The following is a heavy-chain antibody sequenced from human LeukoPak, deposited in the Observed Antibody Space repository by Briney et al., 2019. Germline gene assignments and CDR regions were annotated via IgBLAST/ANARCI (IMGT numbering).Heavy chain of an antibody. Sequence: SETLSLTCTVSGGSISSYYWSWIRQPPGKGLEWIGYIYYSGSTNYNPSLKSRVTISVDTSKNQFSLKLSSVTAADTAVYYCTRPTTYYYGSGSYYDAFDIWGQGTMVTVSS. CDR3: TRPTTYYYGSGSYYDAFDI. D-gene: IGHD3-10*01. V-gene: IGHV4-59*01. CDR1: GGSISSYY. J-gene: IGHJ3*02. CDR2: IYYSGST.